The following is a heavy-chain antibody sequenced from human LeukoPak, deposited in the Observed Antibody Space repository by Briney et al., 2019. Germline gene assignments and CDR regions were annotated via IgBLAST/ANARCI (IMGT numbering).Heavy chain of an antibody. Sequence: SETLSLTCTVSGGSISSSYHWGWIRQPPGKGLERIANMYYSGSTYYNPALKSRVTISVDTSKNQFSLKLSSVTAADTAVYYCARHSCTTSTCTGFYGMDVWGQGTSVTVSS. D-gene: IGHD2/OR15-2a*01. V-gene: IGHV4-39*01. J-gene: IGHJ6*02. CDR1: GGSISSSYH. CDR3: ARHSCTTSTCTGFYGMDV. CDR2: MYYSGST.